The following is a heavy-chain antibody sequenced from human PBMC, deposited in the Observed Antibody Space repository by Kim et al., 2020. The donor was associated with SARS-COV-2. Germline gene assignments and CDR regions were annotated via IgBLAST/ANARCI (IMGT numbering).Heavy chain of an antibody. Sequence: SETLSLTCTVSGGSISSYYWSWIRQPPGKGLEWIGYIYYSGSTNYNPSLKSRVTISVDTSKNQFSLKLSSVTAADTAVYYCARSRMTYSSSWPNWFDPWGQGTLVTVSS. V-gene: IGHV4-59*08. J-gene: IGHJ5*02. CDR1: GGSISSYY. D-gene: IGHD6-13*01. CDR2: IYYSGST. CDR3: ARSRMTYSSSWPNWFDP.